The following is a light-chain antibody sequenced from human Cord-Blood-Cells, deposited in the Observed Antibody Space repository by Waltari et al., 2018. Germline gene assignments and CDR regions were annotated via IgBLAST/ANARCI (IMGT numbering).Light chain of an antibody. V-gene: IGKV1-39*01. CDR2: AAS. Sequence: DIQINQSPSSLSASVGDRVPITCRASQSISSYLNWYQQKPGKAPKLLIYAASSLQSGVPSRFSGSGSGTDFTLTISSLQPEDFATYYCQQSYSTPLTFGGGTKVEIK. CDR3: QQSYSTPLT. J-gene: IGKJ4*01. CDR1: QSISSY.